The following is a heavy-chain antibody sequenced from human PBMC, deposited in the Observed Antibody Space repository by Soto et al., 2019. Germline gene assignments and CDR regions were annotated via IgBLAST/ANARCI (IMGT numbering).Heavy chain of an antibody. CDR1: GFTFSDHY. Sequence: EVQLVESGGGLVQPGGSLRLSCAASGFTFSDHYMDWVRQAPGKGLEWVGRSKNKADSYTTEYAASVKGRFTISRDGSKNSLLLQMNSLKTEDTAVYYCTVWRSGNDFGAAWGQGILVTVSS. D-gene: IGHD3-10*01. CDR3: TVWRSGNDFGAA. V-gene: IGHV3-72*01. J-gene: IGHJ4*02. CDR2: SKNKADSYTT.